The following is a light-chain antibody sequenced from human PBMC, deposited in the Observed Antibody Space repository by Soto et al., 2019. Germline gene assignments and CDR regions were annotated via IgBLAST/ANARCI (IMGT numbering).Light chain of an antibody. CDR2: LNNDGSH. CDR1: SGHSSYA. V-gene: IGLV4-69*01. CDR3: QTWGTGFQF. Sequence: QLVLTQSPSASASLGASVKLTCTLSSGHSSYAIAWHQKQPGKGPRYLMDLNNDGSHTKGDGIPDRFSGCSSGADRFLIISSLQSEDEADYYCQTWGTGFQFFGGGTKLTVL. J-gene: IGLJ2*01.